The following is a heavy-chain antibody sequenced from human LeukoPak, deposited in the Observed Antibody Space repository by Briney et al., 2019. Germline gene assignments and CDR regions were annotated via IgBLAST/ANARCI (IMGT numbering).Heavy chain of an antibody. CDR1: GFTVSRNH. CDR3: ARDSSTDAFDI. CDR2: IYSGGTT. V-gene: IGHV3-66*02. Sequence: GGSLRLSCAASGFTVSRNHMNWVRQAPGEGLEWVSVIYSGGTTYYADTAKGRFTISRDSSKNTLYFQMNGLGTEDTAVYYCARDSSTDAFDIWGQGTMVTVSS. D-gene: IGHD2-15*01. J-gene: IGHJ3*02.